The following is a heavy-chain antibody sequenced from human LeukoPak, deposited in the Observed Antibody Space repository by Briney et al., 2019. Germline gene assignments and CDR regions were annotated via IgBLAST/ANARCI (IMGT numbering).Heavy chain of an antibody. V-gene: IGHV3-30-3*01. D-gene: IGHD3-22*01. J-gene: IGHJ4*02. CDR1: GFTFSSYA. CDR2: ISYDGSNK. CDR3: ARDVLVVVITTVDY. Sequence: GGSLRLSCAASGFTFSSYAMHWVRQAPGKGLEWVAVISYDGSNKYYADSVKGRFTISRDNSKNTLYLQMTSLRAEDTAAYYCARDVLVVVITTVDYWGQGTLVTVSS.